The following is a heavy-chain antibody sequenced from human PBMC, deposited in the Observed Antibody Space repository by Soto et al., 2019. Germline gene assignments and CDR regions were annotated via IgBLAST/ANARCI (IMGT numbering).Heavy chain of an antibody. J-gene: IGHJ4*02. CDR2: LTAYDGKR. Sequence: QVQMVQSGAEVQKTGASVKVSCKPSGYTFTTFGINWVRQAPGQGLEWMGCLTAYDGKRNFAQKFQDRLTMTMDISTSTGYMELSGVRSDDTAVYFCARGLTYGDFDYWGRGTQVAVSS. CDR1: GYTFTTFG. CDR3: ARGLTYGDFDY. D-gene: IGHD3-10*01. V-gene: IGHV1-18*01.